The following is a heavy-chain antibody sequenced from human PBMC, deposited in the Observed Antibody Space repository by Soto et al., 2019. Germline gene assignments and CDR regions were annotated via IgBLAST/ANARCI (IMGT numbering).Heavy chain of an antibody. D-gene: IGHD3-22*01. J-gene: IGHJ4*02. CDR3: ARGWGYDSNDYYYAY. Sequence: QVQLVQSGAEVRKPGSSVKVSCKASGGTFSRHAIRWVRQAPGQGLEWMGGIIPMFGTANHAQKFQGRVTIIADESTSTVYMELSSLRSEDTAMYYCARGWGYDSNDYYYAYWGQGTLVIVSS. V-gene: IGHV1-69*01. CDR2: IIPMFGTA. CDR1: GGTFSRHA.